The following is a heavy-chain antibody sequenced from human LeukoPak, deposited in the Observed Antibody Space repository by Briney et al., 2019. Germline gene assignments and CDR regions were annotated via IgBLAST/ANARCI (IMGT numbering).Heavy chain of an antibody. CDR3: ARGEWLVRL. CDR2: IGGSGGHI. D-gene: IGHD6-19*01. Sequence: TPGGSLRLSCAASGFTFSDHHMSRIRQIPGKGLEWVAHIGGSGGHIYYVDSVKDRFSISRDNAKNLLYLQMNSLRADYTAVYYCARGEWLVRLWGQGTLVTVSS. J-gene: IGHJ4*02. V-gene: IGHV3-11*01. CDR1: GFTFSDHH.